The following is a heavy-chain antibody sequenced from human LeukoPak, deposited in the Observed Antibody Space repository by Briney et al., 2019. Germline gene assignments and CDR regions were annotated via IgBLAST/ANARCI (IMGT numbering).Heavy chain of an antibody. CDR1: GGSISSSNW. CDR3: ARQYYDILTGYYDAFDI. D-gene: IGHD3-9*01. V-gene: IGHV4-4*02. Sequence: SGTLSLTCAVSGGSISSSNWWSWVRQPPGKGLEWIGEIYHSGSTNYNPSLKSRVTISVVTSKNQFSLKLSSVTAADTAVYYCARQYYDILTGYYDAFDIWGQGTMVTVSS. CDR2: IYHSGST. J-gene: IGHJ3*02.